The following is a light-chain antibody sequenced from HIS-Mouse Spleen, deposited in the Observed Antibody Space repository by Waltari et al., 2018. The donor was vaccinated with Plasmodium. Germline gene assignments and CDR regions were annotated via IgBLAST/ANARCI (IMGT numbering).Light chain of an antibody. CDR3: QQYKNWPPWT. CDR1: QSVSSN. V-gene: IGKV3-15*01. CDR2: GAS. J-gene: IGKJ1*01. Sequence: EIVMTQSPATLSVSPGERATLSCRASQSVSSNLAWYQQKPGQAPRLLSYGASTRATGITARFSGSRSGTEFTLIISSMQSEDFAVYYCQQYKNWPPWTFGQGTKVEIK.